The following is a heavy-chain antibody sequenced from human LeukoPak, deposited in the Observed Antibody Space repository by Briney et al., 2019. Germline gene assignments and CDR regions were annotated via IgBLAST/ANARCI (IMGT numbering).Heavy chain of an antibody. V-gene: IGHV3-15*01. Sequence: GGSLRLSCAASGFTFSNAWMNWVHQAPGKGLEWVGRIKSKTDGGTTDYAAPVKGRFTISRDDSKNTLYLQLNSLKTEDTAVYYCTTDPPVTFGGVIVDTYWGQGTLVTVSS. CDR2: IKSKTDGGTT. CDR1: GFTFSNAW. D-gene: IGHD3-16*02. CDR3: TTDPPVTFGGVIVDTY. J-gene: IGHJ4*02.